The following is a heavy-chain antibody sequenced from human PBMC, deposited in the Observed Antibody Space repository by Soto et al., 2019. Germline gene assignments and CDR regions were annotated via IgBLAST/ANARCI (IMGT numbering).Heavy chain of an antibody. V-gene: IGHV1-18*01. CDR2: ISAYNGNT. D-gene: IGHD2-15*01. Sequence: QVQLVQSGAEVKKPGASVKVSCKASGYTFTSYGISWVRQAPGQGLEWMGWISAYNGNTNYAQKLQGRVTMTTDTSTSTAYMELRSLRSDETAVYYCAREGAYCSGGSGYSGGPYYYYGMDVWGQGTTVTVSS. CDR3: AREGAYCSGGSGYSGGPYYYYGMDV. CDR1: GYTFTSYG. J-gene: IGHJ6*02.